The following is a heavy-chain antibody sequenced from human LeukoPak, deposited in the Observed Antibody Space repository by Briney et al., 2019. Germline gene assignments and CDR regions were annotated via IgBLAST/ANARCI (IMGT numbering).Heavy chain of an antibody. Sequence: GGSLRLSCTASGFTFGDYAMSWVRQAPGNRLEWGGCIRSKAYGGTTEYAAPVKGRFTISTDDSKNIAYLQMNSPKTEDTAVYYCTSIESEKEGDFDYWGQGTLVTVSS. CDR2: IRSKAYGGTT. CDR3: TSIESEKEGDFDY. CDR1: GFTFGDYA. V-gene: IGHV3-49*04. J-gene: IGHJ4*02. D-gene: IGHD5/OR15-5a*01.